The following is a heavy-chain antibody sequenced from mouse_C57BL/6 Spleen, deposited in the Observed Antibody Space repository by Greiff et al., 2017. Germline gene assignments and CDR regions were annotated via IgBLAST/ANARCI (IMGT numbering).Heavy chain of an antibody. Sequence: EVKLMESGGGLVKPGGSLKLSCAASGFTFSSYAMSWVRQTPEKRLEWVATISDGGSYTYYPDNVKGRFTISRDNAKNNLYLQGSHLKSEDTAMYYCARSGSWFAYWGQGTLVTVSA. CDR2: ISDGGSYT. CDR1: GFTFSSYA. J-gene: IGHJ3*01. V-gene: IGHV5-4*03. CDR3: ARSGSWFAY.